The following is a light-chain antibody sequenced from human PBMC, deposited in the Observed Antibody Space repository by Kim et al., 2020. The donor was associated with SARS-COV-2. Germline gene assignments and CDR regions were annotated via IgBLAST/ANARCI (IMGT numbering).Light chain of an antibody. Sequence: QSALTQPPSASGSPGQSVTISCTGTSSDIGGYNYVSWYQQYPGKAPKLLIYEVTKRPSGVPDRVSGSKNGNTASLTVSGLQAEDEADYYCCSYAGSNNLVFGGGTKLTV. V-gene: IGLV2-8*01. CDR2: EVT. CDR1: SSDIGGYNY. CDR3: CSYAGSNNLV. J-gene: IGLJ2*01.